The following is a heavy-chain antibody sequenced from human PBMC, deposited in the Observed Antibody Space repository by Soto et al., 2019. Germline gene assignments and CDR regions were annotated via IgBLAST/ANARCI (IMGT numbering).Heavy chain of an antibody. CDR1: GGSISSNY. Sequence: QVQLQESGPGLLKPSETLSLTCIVSGGSISSNYWSWVRQPPGKGLEWIGYIYSSGSTNYNPSLKGRVTMSLDTSKNQVSLNVTSVTAADTAVYYCAATPRYWGQGRLVTVSS. D-gene: IGHD1-26*01. CDR2: IYSSGST. J-gene: IGHJ4*02. CDR3: AATPRY. V-gene: IGHV4-59*01.